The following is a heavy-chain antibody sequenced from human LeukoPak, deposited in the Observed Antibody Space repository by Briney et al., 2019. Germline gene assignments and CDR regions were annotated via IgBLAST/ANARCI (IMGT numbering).Heavy chain of an antibody. CDR3: ARVDGDHDAFDI. Sequence: SETLSLTCTVSGGSISSSSYYWGWIRQPPGKGLEWIGSIYYSGSTYYNPSLKSRVTISVGTSKNQFSLKLSSVTAADTAVYYCARVDGDHDAFDIWGQGTMVTVSS. D-gene: IGHD4-17*01. V-gene: IGHV4-39*07. CDR2: IYYSGST. J-gene: IGHJ3*02. CDR1: GGSISSSSYY.